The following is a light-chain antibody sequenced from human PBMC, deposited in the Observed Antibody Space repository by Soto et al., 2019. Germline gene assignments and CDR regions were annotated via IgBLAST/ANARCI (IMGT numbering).Light chain of an antibody. Sequence: EIVLTQSPGTLSLSPGERATLSCRASQSVSSSYLAWYQQKPDQAPRLLIYGASSRATGIPDRFSGSGSGTDFTLTISRLEPEHFAVYYSQQYGSSPVYTFGQGTKLEIK. CDR2: GAS. CDR3: QQYGSSPVYT. CDR1: QSVSSSY. V-gene: IGKV3-20*01. J-gene: IGKJ2*01.